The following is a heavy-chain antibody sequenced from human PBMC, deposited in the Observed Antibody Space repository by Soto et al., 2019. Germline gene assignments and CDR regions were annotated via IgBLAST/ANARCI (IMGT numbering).Heavy chain of an antibody. Sequence: QMQLVQSGPDVKKPGTSVKVSCKATGFSFSSSAVQWVRQARGQRLEWIGWIVVGNGNTNYAPKFQERVTITRDMSTSTAYMELTSLRSEDTAVYYCAAWPKYAEAFEVWGRGTLVTVSS. CDR1: GFSFSSSA. CDR2: IVVGNGNT. V-gene: IGHV1-58*01. J-gene: IGHJ3*01. CDR3: AAWPKYAEAFEV. D-gene: IGHD2-2*01.